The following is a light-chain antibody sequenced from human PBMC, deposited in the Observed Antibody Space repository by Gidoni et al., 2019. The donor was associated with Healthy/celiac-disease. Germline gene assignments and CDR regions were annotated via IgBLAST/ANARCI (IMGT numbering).Light chain of an antibody. J-gene: IGLJ2*01. Sequence: SDELTQPHSVAVAPGQTARITCSGDAVPKQYAYWYQQKPGQAPVLVRYKDSERPSGIPERFSGSSSGTPVPLTISGVQADDEADYYCQSADSSGTYFGGGPQLTVL. CDR1: AVPKQY. CDR3: QSADSSGTY. V-gene: IGLV3-25*03. CDR2: KDS.